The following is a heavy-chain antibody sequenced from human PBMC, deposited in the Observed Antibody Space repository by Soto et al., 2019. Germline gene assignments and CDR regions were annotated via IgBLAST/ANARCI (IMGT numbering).Heavy chain of an antibody. Sequence: QVQLQESGPGLVKPSQTLSLTCTVSGGSISSGGYYWSWIRQHPGQGLEWIGYIYYSGSTYYNPSLKSRVTISVATSKNQSFLKLSSVTAADTAVYYCAAPSSASDYYYGMDVWGQGTTVTVSS. CDR1: GGSISSGGYY. J-gene: IGHJ6*02. CDR3: AAPSSASDYYYGMDV. V-gene: IGHV4-31*03. CDR2: IYYSGST.